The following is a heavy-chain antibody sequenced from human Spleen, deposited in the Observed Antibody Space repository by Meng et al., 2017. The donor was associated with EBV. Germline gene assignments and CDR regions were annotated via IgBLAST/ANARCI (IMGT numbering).Heavy chain of an antibody. CDR3: ARHDISGWYDWLDP. D-gene: IGHD6-19*01. J-gene: IGHJ5*02. Sequence: QRHVQESGTGVVKPSEPLSLTCTASGGSIRSSGYYWGWIRQPPGKGLECIVGILYGGTTYYNPSLKSRVTISADTSKNEFSLKLSSVTAADTAVYYCARHDISGWYDWLDPWGQGTLVTVSS. CDR1: GGSIRSSGYY. CDR2: ILYGGTT. V-gene: IGHV4-39*01.